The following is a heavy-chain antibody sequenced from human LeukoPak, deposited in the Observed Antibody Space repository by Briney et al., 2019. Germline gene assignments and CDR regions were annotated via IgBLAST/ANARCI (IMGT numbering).Heavy chain of an antibody. CDR3: ARDSTTYYDFWSGYNYDYFDY. CDR1: GFTFSSYS. CDR2: ISSSSSYI. D-gene: IGHD3-3*01. Sequence: PGGSLRLSCAASGFTFSSYSMNWVRQAPGKGRGWVSSISSSSSYIYYADSVKGRFTISRDNAKNSLYLQMNSLRAEDTAVYYCARDSTTYYDFWSGYNYDYFDYWGQGTLVTVSS. V-gene: IGHV3-21*01. J-gene: IGHJ4*02.